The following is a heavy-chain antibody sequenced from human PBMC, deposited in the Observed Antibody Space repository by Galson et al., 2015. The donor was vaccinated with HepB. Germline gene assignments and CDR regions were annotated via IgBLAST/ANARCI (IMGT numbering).Heavy chain of an antibody. J-gene: IGHJ3*02. Sequence: SLRLSCAASGFTFSNAWMSWVRQAPGKGLEWVGRIKSKTDGGTTDYAAPVKGRFTISRDDSKNTLYLQMNSLKTEDTAVYYCTTVVDLLKVRGVRAAFDIWGQGTMVTVSS. D-gene: IGHD3-10*01. CDR3: TTVVDLLKVRGVRAAFDI. CDR1: GFTFSNAW. CDR2: IKSKTDGGTT. V-gene: IGHV3-15*01.